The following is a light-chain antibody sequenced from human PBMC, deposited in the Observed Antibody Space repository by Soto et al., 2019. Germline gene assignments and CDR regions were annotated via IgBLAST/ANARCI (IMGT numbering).Light chain of an antibody. J-gene: IGKJ1*01. V-gene: IGKV3-20*01. Sequence: EIVLTRSPGTLSLSPGERATLSCGASQSVTSNYLAWYQQKPGQAPRLLIFGASIRVKGIPDRFIGSGSGTDFTLTISRLEPEDFAVYYCQHYVTSLTTFGQGTKVEVK. CDR1: QSVTSNY. CDR3: QHYVTSLTT. CDR2: GAS.